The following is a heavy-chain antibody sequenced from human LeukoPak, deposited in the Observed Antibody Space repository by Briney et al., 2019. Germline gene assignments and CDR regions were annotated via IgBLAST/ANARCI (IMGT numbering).Heavy chain of an antibody. CDR3: ARDAGSYAMDY. Sequence: GASVKVSCKASGYAFTTYGIYWVRQAPGQGLEWMGWISSYNGNTKYAQNIQDRVTMTTDTSTSTAYMELRSLRSDDTAVYYCARDAGSYAMDYWGQGNLVTVSS. CDR1: GYAFTTYG. V-gene: IGHV1-18*01. J-gene: IGHJ4*02. CDR2: ISSYNGNT. D-gene: IGHD1-26*01.